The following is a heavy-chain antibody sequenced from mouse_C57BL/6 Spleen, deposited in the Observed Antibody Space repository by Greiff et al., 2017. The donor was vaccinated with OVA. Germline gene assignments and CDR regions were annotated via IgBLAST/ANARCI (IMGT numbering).Heavy chain of an antibody. D-gene: IGHD1-1*02. CDR3: ARGDMGEGDY. J-gene: IGHJ2*01. CDR2: IDPSDSYT. CDR1: GYTFTSYW. V-gene: IGHV1-59*01. Sequence: VQLQQPGAELVRPGTSVKLSCKASGYTFTSYWMHWVKQRPGQGLEWIGVIDPSDSYTNYNQKFKGKATLTVDTSSSTAYMQLSSLTSEDSAVYYCARGDMGEGDYWGQGTTLTVSS.